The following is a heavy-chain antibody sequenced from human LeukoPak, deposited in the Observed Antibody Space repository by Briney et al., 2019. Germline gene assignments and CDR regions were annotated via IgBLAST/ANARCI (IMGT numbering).Heavy chain of an antibody. CDR3: ARETAVTQNDAFDI. Sequence: ASVKVSCKASGYTFTSHTMHGVRQAPGQGLEWMGWINAGNANTKYSQRFQGRVTITRDTSATTAYMELSSLKSEDTAVYYCARETAVTQNDAFDIWGQGTIITVSS. CDR2: INAGNANT. J-gene: IGHJ3*02. V-gene: IGHV1-3*01. CDR1: GYTFTSHT. D-gene: IGHD4-17*01.